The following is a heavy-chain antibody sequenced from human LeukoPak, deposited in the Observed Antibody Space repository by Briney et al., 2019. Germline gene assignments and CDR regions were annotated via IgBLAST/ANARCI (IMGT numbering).Heavy chain of an antibody. D-gene: IGHD2-21*02. Sequence: SETLSLTCTVSGGSISSYYWSWIRQPPGKGLEWIGYIYYTGSTNYNPSLKSRVTISIDTSKNQFSLKLSSVTAADTAVYYCARGDSTITPKYFQYWGQGTLVTVSS. J-gene: IGHJ1*01. CDR2: IYYTGST. V-gene: IGHV4-59*01. CDR3: ARGDSTITPKYFQY. CDR1: GGSISSYY.